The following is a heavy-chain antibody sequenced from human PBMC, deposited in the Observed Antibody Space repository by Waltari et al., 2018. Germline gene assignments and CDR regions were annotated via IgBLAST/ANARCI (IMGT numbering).Heavy chain of an antibody. Sequence: QVQLVQSGAEVKSPGSSVQVSCWDAGGIFTNYAISWVRQAPGQGVEWMGGIIPNIGTANSAQKFKGRLTITSDESTSTAYMELSSLRPEDMAVYFCARDLGAMKVTSALEIWGQGTRVTVSS. J-gene: IGHJ3*02. CDR1: GGIFTNYA. D-gene: IGHD3-10*01. V-gene: IGHV1-69*05. CDR2: IIPNIGTA. CDR3: ARDLGAMKVTSALEI.